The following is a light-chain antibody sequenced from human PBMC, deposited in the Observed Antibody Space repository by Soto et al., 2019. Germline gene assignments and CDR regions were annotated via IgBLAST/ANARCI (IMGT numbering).Light chain of an antibody. J-gene: IGLJ2*01. CDR3: RSYTNSSTLI. CDR2: EVT. CDR1: SSDVGGYNY. V-gene: IGLV2-14*01. Sequence: QSALTQPASVSGSPGQSITISCTGTSSDVGGYNYVSWYQQHPGKAPKLMIYEVTNLPSGVSNRFSGSKSGNTASLTISGLQAEDEADYYCRSYTNSSTLIFGGGTKLTVL.